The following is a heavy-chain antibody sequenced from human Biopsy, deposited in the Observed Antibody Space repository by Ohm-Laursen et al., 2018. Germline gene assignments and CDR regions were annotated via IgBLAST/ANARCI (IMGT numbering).Heavy chain of an antibody. Sequence: SDTLSLTCSVSGGSIKSYYWNWIRQSPGKGLEWIGFIYYTGHTNYNPSLKSRVTISVDTSKNQFSLKVISVTAADTAVYYCARLTGDPSYWGQGILVTVSS. D-gene: IGHD7-27*01. V-gene: IGHV4-59*07. J-gene: IGHJ4*02. CDR1: GGSIKSYY. CDR2: IYYTGHT. CDR3: ARLTGDPSY.